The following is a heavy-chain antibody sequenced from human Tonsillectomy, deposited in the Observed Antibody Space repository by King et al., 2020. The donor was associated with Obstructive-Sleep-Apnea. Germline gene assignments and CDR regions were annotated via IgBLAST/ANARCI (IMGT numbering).Heavy chain of an antibody. V-gene: IGHV3-30*04. Sequence: VQLVESGGGVVQPGRSLRLSCAASGFTFNSYAMHWVHQAPGKGLEWVAVISYDGSNKYYADSVKGRFTISRDNPKNTLYLQMNSLRAEDTAVYYCARTPIIVIILYYIDYWGQGTLVTVSS. CDR3: ARTPIIVIILYYIDY. D-gene: IGHD3-22*01. CDR1: GFTFNSYA. J-gene: IGHJ4*02. CDR2: ISYDGSNK.